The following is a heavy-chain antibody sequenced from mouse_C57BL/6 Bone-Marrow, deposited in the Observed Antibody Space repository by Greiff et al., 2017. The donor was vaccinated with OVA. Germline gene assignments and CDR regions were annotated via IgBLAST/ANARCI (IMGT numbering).Heavy chain of an antibody. Sequence: QVQLKESGAELARPGASVKLSCKASGYTFTSYGISWVKQRTGQGLEWIGEIYPRSGNTYYNEKFKGKATLTADKSSSTAYMKLRSLTSEDSAVYFCAIPIYYYGSSYGFAYWGQGTLVTVSA. CDR3: AIPIYYYGSSYGFAY. D-gene: IGHD1-1*01. J-gene: IGHJ3*01. CDR2: IYPRSGNT. V-gene: IGHV1-81*01. CDR1: GYTFTSYG.